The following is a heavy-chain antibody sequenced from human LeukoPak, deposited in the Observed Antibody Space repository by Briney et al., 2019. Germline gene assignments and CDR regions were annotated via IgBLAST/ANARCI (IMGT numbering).Heavy chain of an antibody. Sequence: PGRSLRLSCTASGFSFGDYAMSWVRQAPGKGLEWVGFIGNKASGETTQYAASVKGRFTISRDNSKSIAYLQVNSLQAEDTAVYYCARPIYGSGSYYFDYWGQGTLVTVSS. V-gene: IGHV3-49*04. CDR3: ARPIYGSGSYYFDY. CDR2: IGNKASGETT. J-gene: IGHJ4*02. CDR1: GFSFGDYA. D-gene: IGHD3-10*01.